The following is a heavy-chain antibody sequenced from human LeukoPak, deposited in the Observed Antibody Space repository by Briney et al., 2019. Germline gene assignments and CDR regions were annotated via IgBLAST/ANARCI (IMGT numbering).Heavy chain of an antibody. Sequence: TGGSLRLSCAASGFTLSSYWMHWVRQAPGKGLVWVSRINSDGSSTSYADSVKGRFTISRDNAKNTLYLQMNSLRAEDTAVYYCALQTNYYDSSGYLYYYYMDVWGKGTTVTVSS. CDR2: INSDGSST. CDR1: GFTLSSYW. J-gene: IGHJ6*03. V-gene: IGHV3-74*01. CDR3: ALQTNYYDSSGYLYYYYMDV. D-gene: IGHD3-22*01.